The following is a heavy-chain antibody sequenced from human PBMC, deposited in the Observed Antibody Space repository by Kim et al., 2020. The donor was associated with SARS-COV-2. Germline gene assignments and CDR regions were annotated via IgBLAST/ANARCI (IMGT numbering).Heavy chain of an antibody. CDR3: ARDRLTVVKGYYYYGMDV. J-gene: IGHJ6*02. D-gene: IGHD2-15*01. CDR2: ISSSSSYI. CDR1: GFTFSSYS. V-gene: IGHV3-21*01. Sequence: GGSLRLSCAASGFTFSSYSMNWVRQAPGKGLEWVSSISSSSSYIYYADSVKGRFTISRDNAKNSLYLQMNSLRAEDTAVYYCARDRLTVVKGYYYYGMDVWGQGTTVTVSS.